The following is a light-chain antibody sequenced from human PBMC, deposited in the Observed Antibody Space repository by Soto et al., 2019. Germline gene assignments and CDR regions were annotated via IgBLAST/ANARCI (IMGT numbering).Light chain of an antibody. V-gene: IGLV1-40*01. CDR1: SSNIGAGYD. Sequence: QSVLTQPPSVSGAPGQRVTISCTGSSSNIGAGYDVHWYQQLPGTAPKLLIYDNSNRPSGVPDRFSGSKSGTSASLAITGLQAEDEGDYYCQSYDSSLRVVFGGGTKLTVL. J-gene: IGLJ2*01. CDR2: DNS. CDR3: QSYDSSLRVV.